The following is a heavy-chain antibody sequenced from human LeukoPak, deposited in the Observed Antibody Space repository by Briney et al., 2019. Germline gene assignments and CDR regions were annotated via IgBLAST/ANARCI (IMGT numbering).Heavy chain of an antibody. Sequence: ASVKVSCKASGYTFTSYDINWVRQATGQGLEWMGWMNPNSGNTGYAQKFQGRVTMTRNTSISTAYMELSSLRSEDTAVYYCARGEQWLSDFDYWGQGTLATVSS. D-gene: IGHD6-19*01. CDR1: GYTFTSYD. V-gene: IGHV1-8*01. J-gene: IGHJ4*02. CDR3: ARGEQWLSDFDY. CDR2: MNPNSGNT.